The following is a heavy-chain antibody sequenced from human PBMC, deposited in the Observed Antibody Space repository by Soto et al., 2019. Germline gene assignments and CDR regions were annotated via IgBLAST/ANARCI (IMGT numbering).Heavy chain of an antibody. CDR1: GFTFSIYW. V-gene: IGHV3-7*03. CDR2: IKQDGSEK. CDR3: ARAHDFWSGSPYYFDY. D-gene: IGHD3-3*01. J-gene: IGHJ4*02. Sequence: LXLSCAASGFTFSIYWMSWVRQAPGKGLEWVANIKQDGSEKYYVDSVKGRFTISRDNAKNSLYLQMNSLRAEDTAVYYCARAHDFWSGSPYYFDYWGQGTLVTVSS.